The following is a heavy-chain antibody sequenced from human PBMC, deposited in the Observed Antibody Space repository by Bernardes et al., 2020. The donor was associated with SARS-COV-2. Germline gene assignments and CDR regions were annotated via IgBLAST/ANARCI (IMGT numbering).Heavy chain of an antibody. CDR2: LSTRGGST. D-gene: IGHD3-3*01. CDR3: VRGDDVIITPFHS. J-gene: IGHJ6*04. Sequence: GGSLRLSCAASGFTFRSYALSWVRQTPGKGLELEWVSTLSTRGGSTFYADSAKGRFTISRDNSKNTLYLQMNSLRAEDTAVYYCVRGDDVIITPFHSWGKWTTVDVSS. V-gene: IGHV3-23*01. CDR1: GFTFRSYA.